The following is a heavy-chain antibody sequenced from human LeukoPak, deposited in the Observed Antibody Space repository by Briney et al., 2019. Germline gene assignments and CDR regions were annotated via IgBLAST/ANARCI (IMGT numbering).Heavy chain of an antibody. J-gene: IGHJ4*02. CDR3: ARERIRFCSGGTCYSDSTFDY. CDR1: GFTFSNYN. CDR2: ISSGSSI. Sequence: PGGSLRLSCAASGFTFSNYNMNWVRQAPGKGLEWVSYISSGSSIYYADSVKGRFTISRDNAKNSLYLQMSSLRAEDAAIYYCARERIRFCSGGTCYSDSTFDYWGQGTLVTVSS. V-gene: IGHV3-48*01. D-gene: IGHD2-15*01.